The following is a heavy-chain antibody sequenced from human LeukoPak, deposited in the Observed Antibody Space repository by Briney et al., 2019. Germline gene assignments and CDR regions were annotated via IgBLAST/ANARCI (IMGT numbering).Heavy chain of an antibody. CDR1: GFTFSSYG. Sequence: GRSLRLSCAASGFTFSSYGMHWVRQAPGKGPEWVAVISYDGSNKYYADSVKGRFTISRDNSKNTLYLQMNSLRAEDTAVYYCAKDLRAYYYGSGSFDYWGQGTLVTVSS. J-gene: IGHJ4*02. CDR3: AKDLRAYYYGSGSFDY. CDR2: ISYDGSNK. V-gene: IGHV3-30*18. D-gene: IGHD3-10*01.